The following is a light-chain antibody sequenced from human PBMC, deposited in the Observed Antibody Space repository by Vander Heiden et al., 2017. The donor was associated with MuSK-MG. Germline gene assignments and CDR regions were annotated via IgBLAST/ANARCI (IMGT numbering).Light chain of an antibody. CDR2: SNN. V-gene: IGLV1-44*01. CDR1: SATLGSTP. CDR3: AAWDDSRNGVV. J-gene: IGLJ2*01. Sequence: QSVLTQPPSASGTPGQRVTISCSGSSATLGSTPVNWYQQLPGPAPTLLIYSNNQRRSGVPERFSGSKSGTSAAMTTSGLQAEDEADYYCAAWDDSRNGVVFGGGTKLTVL.